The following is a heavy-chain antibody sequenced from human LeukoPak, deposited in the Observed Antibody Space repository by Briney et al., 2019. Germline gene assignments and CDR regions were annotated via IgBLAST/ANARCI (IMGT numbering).Heavy chain of an antibody. CDR2: IIPILGIA. CDR3: AREGDEEYDYVWGSYRYVDY. J-gene: IGHJ4*02. D-gene: IGHD3-16*02. Sequence: ASVKVSCKASGGTFSSYAISWVRQAPGQGLEWMGRIIPILGIANYAQKFQGRVTITADKSTSTAYMELSSLRSEDTAVYYCAREGDEEYDYVWGSYRYVDYWGQGTLVTVSS. V-gene: IGHV1-69*04. CDR1: GGTFSSYA.